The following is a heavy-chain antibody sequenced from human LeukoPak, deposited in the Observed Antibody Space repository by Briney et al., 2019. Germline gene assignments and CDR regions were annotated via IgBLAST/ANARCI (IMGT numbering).Heavy chain of an antibody. CDR3: ARVGYFGSGTYYKIGGPFDF. J-gene: IGHJ4*02. Sequence: ASVKVSCKASGYTFTGYYMHWVRQAPGQGLEWMGWINPNSGGTNYAQKFQGRVTMTRDTSISTAYMELSSLRADDTAVYYCARVGYFGSGTYYKIGGPFDFWGQGTLVTVSS. CDR1: GYTFTGYY. D-gene: IGHD3-10*01. V-gene: IGHV1-2*02. CDR2: INPNSGGT.